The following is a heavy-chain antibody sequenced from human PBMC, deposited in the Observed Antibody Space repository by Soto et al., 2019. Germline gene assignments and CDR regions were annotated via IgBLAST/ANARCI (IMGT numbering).Heavy chain of an antibody. CDR3: ARGSVDTVDSSGFYEY. CDR2: INHSGGT. CDR1: GGSFSAYY. D-gene: IGHD3-22*01. V-gene: IGHV4-34*01. J-gene: IGHJ4*02. Sequence: SQTLSLTCAVYGGSFSAYYWSWIRQPPGKGLEWIGEINHSGGTSYNPSLKSRVTISVDTSKSQCSLKLTSVTAADRAVYYCARGSVDTVDSSGFYEYWGKGTPVTVSS.